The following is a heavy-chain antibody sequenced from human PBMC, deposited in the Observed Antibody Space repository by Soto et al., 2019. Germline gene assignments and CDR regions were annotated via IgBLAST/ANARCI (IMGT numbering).Heavy chain of an antibody. CDR1: GFTFSNAW. Sequence: GGSLRLSCAASGFTFSNAWMSWVRQAPGKGLEWVGRIKSKTDGATTDYAAPVKGRFTISRDDSKNTLYLQMNSLKTEDTAVYYCTTPYNWNYYFDYWGQGTLVTVSS. J-gene: IGHJ4*02. CDR3: TTPYNWNYYFDY. D-gene: IGHD1-7*01. CDR2: IKSKTDGATT. V-gene: IGHV3-15*01.